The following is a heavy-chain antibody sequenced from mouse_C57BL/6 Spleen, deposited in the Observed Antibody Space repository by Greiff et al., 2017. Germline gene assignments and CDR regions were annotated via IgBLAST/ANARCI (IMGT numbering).Heavy chain of an antibody. Sequence: EVQVVESEGGLVQPGSSMKLSCTASGFTFSDYYMAWVRQVPEKGLEWVANINYDGSSTYYLDSLKSRFINSRDNAKNILYLQMSSLKSEDTATYYCARGDYYGSSSFDYWGQGTTLTVSS. CDR2: INYDGSST. CDR3: ARGDYYGSSSFDY. CDR1: GFTFSDYY. J-gene: IGHJ2*01. V-gene: IGHV5-16*01. D-gene: IGHD1-1*01.